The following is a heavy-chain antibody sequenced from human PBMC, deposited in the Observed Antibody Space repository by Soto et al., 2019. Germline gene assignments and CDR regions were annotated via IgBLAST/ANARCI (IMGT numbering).Heavy chain of an antibody. CDR1: GGSISRYY. CDR3: ARDLHYYDSSGYPRVEAFDI. D-gene: IGHD3-22*01. CDR2: IYYSGST. J-gene: IGHJ3*02. Sequence: QVQLQESGPGLVRPSEILSLTCTVSGGSISRYYWSWIRQPPGKGLEWIGCIYYSGSTNYSPSLKSRVTNSVATSKNQFSLKLSSVTAADTAVYYCARDLHYYDSSGYPRVEAFDIWGQGTVLAVSS. V-gene: IGHV4-59*01.